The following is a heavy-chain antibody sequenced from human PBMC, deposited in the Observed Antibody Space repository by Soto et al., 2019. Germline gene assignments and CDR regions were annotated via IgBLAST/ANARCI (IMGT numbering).Heavy chain of an antibody. J-gene: IGHJ5*02. CDR2: ISSGGDYI. Sequence: EVQVVESGGGLVQPGGSLRLSCSFTFSMYSMNWVRQAPGKGLEWVASISSGGDYIKYADSVKGRFTISRDNAKNSVSLQINSLRVDDTAIYFCTRDQGGSYDSWFDPWGQGTLVTVSS. V-gene: IGHV3-21*01. CDR3: TRDQGGSYDSWFDP. CDR1: FTFSMYS. D-gene: IGHD1-26*01.